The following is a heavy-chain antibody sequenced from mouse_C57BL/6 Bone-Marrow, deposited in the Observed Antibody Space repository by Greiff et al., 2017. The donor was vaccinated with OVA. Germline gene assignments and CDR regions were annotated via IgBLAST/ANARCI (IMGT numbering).Heavy chain of an antibody. CDR1: GFTFSSYG. CDR3: ARRGVGLPWFAY. D-gene: IGHD4-1*01. J-gene: IGHJ3*01. V-gene: IGHV5-6*02. CDR2: ISSGGSYT. Sequence: EVNVVESGGDLVKPGGSLKLSCAASGFTFSSYGMSWVRQTPDKRLEWVATISSGGSYTYYPDSVKGRFTISRDNAKNTLYLQMSSLKSEDTAMYYCARRGVGLPWFAYWGQGTLVTVSA.